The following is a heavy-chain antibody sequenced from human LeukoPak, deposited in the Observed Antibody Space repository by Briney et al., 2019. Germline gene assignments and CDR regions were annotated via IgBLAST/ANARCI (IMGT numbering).Heavy chain of an antibody. D-gene: IGHD3-10*01. J-gene: IGHJ6*03. V-gene: IGHV4-4*02. CDR1: GVSISSNLW. CDR2: IHHSGSI. CDR3: ARTVRGGLRGYYYMDV. Sequence: PSETLSLTCAVSGVSISSNLWWTWVRQPPGKGLEWIAEIHHSGSINYNPSLKSRVTISVDTSKNQFSLKLSSVTAADTAVYYCARTVRGGLRGYYYMDVWGKGTTVTISS.